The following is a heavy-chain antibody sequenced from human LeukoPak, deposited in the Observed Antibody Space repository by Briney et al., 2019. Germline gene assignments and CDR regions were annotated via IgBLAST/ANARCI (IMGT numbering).Heavy chain of an antibody. J-gene: IGHJ3*02. CDR3: ARQFYCSSTSCSGTVAFDI. Sequence: GGSLRLSCAASGFTFNSYAMSWVRQAPGKGLEWVSVIYSGGSTYYADSVKGRFTISRDNSKNTLYLQMNSLRAEDTAVYYCARQFYCSSTSCSGTVAFDIWGQGTMVTVSS. D-gene: IGHD2-2*01. CDR1: GFTFNSYA. V-gene: IGHV3-66*04. CDR2: IYSGGST.